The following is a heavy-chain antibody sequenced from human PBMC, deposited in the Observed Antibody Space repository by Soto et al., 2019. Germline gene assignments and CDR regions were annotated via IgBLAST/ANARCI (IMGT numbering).Heavy chain of an antibody. D-gene: IGHD3-22*01. CDR2: IYYSGST. Sequence: PSKTLSLTCTVSGGSISSGGYYWSWIRQHPGKGLEWIGYIYYSGSTYYNPSLKSRVTISVDTSKNQFSLKLSSVTAADTAVYYWVRYDNSGSHGFDICGQRPMVTVSS. CDR1: GGSISSGGYY. V-gene: IGHV4-31*03. J-gene: IGHJ3*02. CDR3: VRYDNSGSHGFDI.